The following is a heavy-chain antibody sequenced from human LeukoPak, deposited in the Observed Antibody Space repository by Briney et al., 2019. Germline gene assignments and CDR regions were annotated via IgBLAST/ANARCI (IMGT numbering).Heavy chain of an antibody. CDR3: TGVSRSSWYDY. D-gene: IGHD6-13*01. CDR2: IKSKTDGGTP. J-gene: IGHJ4*02. Sequence: PGGSLRLSCAAAGFTFSNAWMSWVRQAPGKGLEWVGRIKSKTDGGTPDYAAPVKGRFTISRDDSKNTLYLQMNSLKTEDTAVYYCTGVSRSSWYDYWGQGTLVTVSS. V-gene: IGHV3-15*01. CDR1: GFTFSNAW.